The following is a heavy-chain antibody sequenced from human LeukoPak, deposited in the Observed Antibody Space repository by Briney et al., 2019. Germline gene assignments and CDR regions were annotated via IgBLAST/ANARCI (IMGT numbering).Heavy chain of an antibody. V-gene: IGHV4-39*07. CDR1: GGSITSSNSY. J-gene: IGHJ4*02. CDR3: ARGRVGATTEEDFDY. Sequence: SETLSLTCTVSGGSITSSNSYWGWIRRPPGKGLEWIGSIYYSGTTYYNPSLKSRVTISVDTSKNQFSLKLSSVTAADTAVYYCARGRVGATTEEDFDYWGQGTLVTVSS. D-gene: IGHD1-26*01. CDR2: IYYSGTT.